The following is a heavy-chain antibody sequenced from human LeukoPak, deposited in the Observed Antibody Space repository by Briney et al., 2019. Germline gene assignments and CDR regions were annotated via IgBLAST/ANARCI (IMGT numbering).Heavy chain of an antibody. CDR3: AKDTGFLSGSSP. V-gene: IGHV3-43*02. Sequence: GGSLRLSCAPSGSTFDDYAMHWVRQAPGKGLEWVSLINGDGSSTYYADSVKGRFIISRDNSKNSLCLQMNSLRTEDTALYYCAKDTGFLSGSSPWGQGTMVTVSS. CDR1: GSTFDDYA. D-gene: IGHD1-26*01. CDR2: INGDGSST. J-gene: IGHJ3*01.